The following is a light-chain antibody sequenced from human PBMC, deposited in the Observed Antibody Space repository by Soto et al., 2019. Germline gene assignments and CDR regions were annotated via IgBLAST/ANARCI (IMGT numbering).Light chain of an antibody. CDR3: SSYTSSSTYV. J-gene: IGLJ1*01. V-gene: IGLV2-14*01. CDR1: STDVGGYNY. Sequence: QSALTQPASVSGSPGQSITISCTGTSTDVGGYNYVSWYQQHPGKAPKLIIYEVSNRPSGASNRFSGSKSGSTASLTISGLQAEDEADYYCSSYTSSSTYVFGTGTKVTVL. CDR2: EVS.